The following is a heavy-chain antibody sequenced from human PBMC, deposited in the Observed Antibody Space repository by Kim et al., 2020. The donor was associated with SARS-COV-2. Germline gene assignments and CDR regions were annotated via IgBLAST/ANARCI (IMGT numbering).Heavy chain of an antibody. J-gene: IGHJ6*02. CDR1: GYTFTSYA. D-gene: IGHD2-2*02. CDR3: ARSGQLLYPYYYYGMDV. CDR2: INAGNGNT. V-gene: IGHV1-3*01. Sequence: ASVKVSCKASGYTFTSYAMHWVRQAPGQRLEWMGWINAGNGNTKYSQKFQGRVTITRDTSASTAYMELSSLRSEDTAVYYCARSGQLLYPYYYYGMDVWGQGTTVTVSS.